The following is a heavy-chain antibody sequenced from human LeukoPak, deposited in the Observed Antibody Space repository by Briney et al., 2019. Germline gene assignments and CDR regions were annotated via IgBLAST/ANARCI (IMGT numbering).Heavy chain of an antibody. D-gene: IGHD5/OR15-5a*01. CDR2: VYNSVST. CDR1: DYSITSGDN. CDR3: ARNMSTEGWFDS. J-gene: IGHJ5*01. Sequence: PSQTLSPTCAVSDYSITSGDNWAWILQPPGKSLEWIGSVYNSVSTPYNPSLKGRATMSVDPSKNQFSLNLRSVTAADTAVYYCARNMSTEGWFDSWGRGTLVTVSS. V-gene: IGHV4-38-2*01.